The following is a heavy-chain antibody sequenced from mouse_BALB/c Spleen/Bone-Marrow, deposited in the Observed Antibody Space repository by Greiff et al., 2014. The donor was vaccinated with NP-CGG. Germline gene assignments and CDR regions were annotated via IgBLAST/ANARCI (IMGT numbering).Heavy chain of an antibody. CDR1: GYRFSSFW. J-gene: IGHJ2*01. CDR3: AREGAFYGNPFDF. D-gene: IGHD2-10*01. Sequence: QQPGAEVMKSGASVKISCRATGYRFSSFWIEWIKQRPGHGLEWIGKILPGSGSTNYNEKFKGKATLSADTSSNTAYMQLSSLTSEDSAVYFCAREGAFYGNPFDFWGQGTTLTVSS. V-gene: IGHV1-9*01. CDR2: ILPGSGST.